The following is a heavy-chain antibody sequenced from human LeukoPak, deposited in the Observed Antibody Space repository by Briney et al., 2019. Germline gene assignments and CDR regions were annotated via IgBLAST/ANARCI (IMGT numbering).Heavy chain of an antibody. J-gene: IGHJ4*02. D-gene: IGHD2-2*01. Sequence: GGSLRLSCAASGFTFSSNWMSWVRQAPGKGREWVANIKQDGSEKYYVDSVKGRFTISRDNAKNSLYLQMNSLRAEDTAVYYCARVVVVPAAFYFDYWGQGTLVTVSS. CDR3: ARVVVVPAAFYFDY. V-gene: IGHV3-7*01. CDR1: GFTFSSNW. CDR2: IKQDGSEK.